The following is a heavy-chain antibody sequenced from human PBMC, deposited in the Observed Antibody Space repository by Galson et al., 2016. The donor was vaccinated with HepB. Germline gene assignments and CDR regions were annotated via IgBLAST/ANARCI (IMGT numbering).Heavy chain of an antibody. D-gene: IGHD6-6*01. CDR1: GFTFSNYG. V-gene: IGHV3-33*01. Sequence: SLRLSCAASGFTFSNYGMHWVRQAPSKGLEWVALIWYDGSKKYYAESVKGRLTISRDNSKNTLDLQMKSLRAEDTAVYYCARDGIPSPQDIGGRLPPPYYYGMDVWGQGTAVTVSS. CDR2: IWYDGSKK. J-gene: IGHJ6*02. CDR3: ARDGIPSPQDIGGRLPPPYYYGMDV.